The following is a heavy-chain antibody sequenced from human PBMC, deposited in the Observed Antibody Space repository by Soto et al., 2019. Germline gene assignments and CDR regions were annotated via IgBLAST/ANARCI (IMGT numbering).Heavy chain of an antibody. V-gene: IGHV1-2*02. CDR1: GYTFTGYY. Sequence: ASVKVSCKASGYTFTGYYMHWVRQAPGQGLEWMGWINPNSGGTNYAQKFQGRVTMTRDTSISTAYMELSRLRSDDTAVYYCATTTGTTGFAFDIWGQGTMVTVSS. CDR2: INPNSGGT. J-gene: IGHJ3*02. CDR3: ATTTGTTGFAFDI. D-gene: IGHD1-1*01.